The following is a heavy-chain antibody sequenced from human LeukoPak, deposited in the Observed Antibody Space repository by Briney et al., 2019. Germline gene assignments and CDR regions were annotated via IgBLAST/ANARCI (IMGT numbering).Heavy chain of an antibody. J-gene: IGHJ4*02. Sequence: SETLSLTCAVYGGSFSGYYWSWIRQPPGKGLEWIGEINHSGSTNYNPSLKSRVTISVDTSKNQFSLKLSSVTAADTAVYYCNVMGRTLDSYGSGSYDYWGQGTLVTVSS. V-gene: IGHV4-34*01. CDR2: INHSGST. CDR3: NVMGRTLDSYGSGSYDY. D-gene: IGHD3-10*01. CDR1: GGSFSGYY.